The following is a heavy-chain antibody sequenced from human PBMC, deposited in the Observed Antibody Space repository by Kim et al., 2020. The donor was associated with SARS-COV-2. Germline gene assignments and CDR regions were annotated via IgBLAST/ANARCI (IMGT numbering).Heavy chain of an antibody. CDR3: ASEYYFSSRTYYTFDH. CDR1: GFTFTSHA. Sequence: GGSLRLSCTASGFTFTSHAMSWVRQAPGKGLEWVSVISGSGDSAYYADSVKGRFAISRDNSKNTVSLQMSSLRAEDTAVYYCASEYYFSSRTYYTFDHWGQGTLVTVPS. CDR2: ISGSGDSA. J-gene: IGHJ4*02. D-gene: IGHD3-10*01. V-gene: IGHV3-23*01.